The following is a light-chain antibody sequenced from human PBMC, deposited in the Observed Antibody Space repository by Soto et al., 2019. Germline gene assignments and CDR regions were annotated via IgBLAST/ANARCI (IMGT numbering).Light chain of an antibody. Sequence: EIVMTQSPASLSVSPGDGATLSCRASQSVASNVAWYQQKPGQGPRLQIHGASTRAVGVPARFSGSGSGTDFTLTITSLQSEDFAVYYCQQYHNWPPQYTFGQGTKLQIK. CDR1: QSVASN. CDR2: GAS. CDR3: QQYHNWPPQYT. V-gene: IGKV3-15*01. J-gene: IGKJ2*01.